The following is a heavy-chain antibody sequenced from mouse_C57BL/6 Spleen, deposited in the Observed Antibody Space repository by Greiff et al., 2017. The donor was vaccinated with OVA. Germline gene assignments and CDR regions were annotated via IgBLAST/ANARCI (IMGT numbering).Heavy chain of an antibody. Sequence: DVKLQESGPGLVKPSQSLSLTCSVTGYSITSGYYWNWIRQFPGNKLEWMGYISYDGSNDYNQSLKNRISITRDTSKNQFFLKLNSVTTEDTAKYYCAREFITTVDAMDYWGQGTSVTVSS. J-gene: IGHJ4*01. CDR1: GYSITSGYY. CDR3: AREFITTVDAMDY. V-gene: IGHV3-6*01. D-gene: IGHD1-1*01. CDR2: ISYDGSN.